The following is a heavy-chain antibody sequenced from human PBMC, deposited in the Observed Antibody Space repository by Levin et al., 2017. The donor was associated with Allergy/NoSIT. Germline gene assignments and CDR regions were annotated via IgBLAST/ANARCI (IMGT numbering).Heavy chain of an antibody. CDR3: AKDYYGSGNYYPLAFDY. CDR1: GFTFTSYA. CDR2: IVNRGGYT. Sequence: GGSLRLSCAASGFTFTSYAMSWVRQAPGKGLEWVSSIVNRGGYTYYADSVKGRFAVSRDNSESTLSLQMSSLRAEDTAVYYCAKDYYGSGNYYPLAFDYWGRGTLVTVSS. J-gene: IGHJ4*02. D-gene: IGHD3-10*01. V-gene: IGHV3-23*01.